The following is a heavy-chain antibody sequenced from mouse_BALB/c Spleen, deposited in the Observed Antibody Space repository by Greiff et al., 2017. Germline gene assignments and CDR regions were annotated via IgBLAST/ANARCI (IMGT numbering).Heavy chain of an antibody. CDR3: ARGGNYYGGSYENWYFDD. Sequence: EVQLQQSGPSLVKPSQTLSLTCSVTGDSITSGYWNWIRKFPGNKLEYMGYISYSGSTYYNPSLKSRISITRDTSKTQNYLQLNSVTTEDTATYYCARGGNYYGGSYENWYFDDWGAGTTVTVSS. J-gene: IGHJ1*01. CDR2: ISYSGST. V-gene: IGHV3-8*02. D-gene: IGHD1-1*01. CDR1: GDSITSGY.